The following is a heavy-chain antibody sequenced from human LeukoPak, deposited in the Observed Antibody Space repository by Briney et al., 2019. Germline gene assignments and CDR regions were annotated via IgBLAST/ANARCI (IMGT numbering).Heavy chain of an antibody. CDR1: GFTFSSYD. CDR2: IDTAGDT. CDR3: ARVLTVRSCGYDAFDI. V-gene: IGHV3-13*01. D-gene: IGHD6-25*01. J-gene: IGHJ3*02. Sequence: GGSLRLSCAASGFTFSSYDMHWVRQATGKGLEWVSAIDTAGDTYYPGSVKGRFTISRENAKNSLYLQMNSLRAGDTAVYYCARVLTVRSCGYDAFDIWGQGTMVTVSS.